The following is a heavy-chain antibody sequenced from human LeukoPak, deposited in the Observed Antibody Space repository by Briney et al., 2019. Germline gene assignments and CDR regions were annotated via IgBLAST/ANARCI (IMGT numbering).Heavy chain of an antibody. Sequence: ASVKVSCKXSGYTFTSYGISWVRQAPGQGLEGMAWISAYSGNTEYAENIQGRVTMTTDTSTSTAYMELRSLRSDDTAVYYCARDAVSTVTAGGIDYWGQGTLVTVSS. J-gene: IGHJ4*02. CDR2: ISAYSGNT. D-gene: IGHD2-21*02. CDR3: ARDAVSTVTAGGIDY. CDR1: GYTFTSYG. V-gene: IGHV1-18*01.